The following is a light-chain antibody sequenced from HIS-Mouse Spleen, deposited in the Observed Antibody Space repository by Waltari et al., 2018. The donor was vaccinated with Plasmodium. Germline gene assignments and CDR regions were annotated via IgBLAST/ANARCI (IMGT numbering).Light chain of an antibody. CDR2: QDS. Sequence: SYELTQPPSVSVSPGQTASITCSGDKLGDKYACWYQQKPGQSPVLVIYQDSERPSGIPERFSGSKSGNTATLTLSGTQAMDEADYYCQAWDSSTVVFGGGTKLTVL. CDR1: KLGDKY. V-gene: IGLV3-1*01. J-gene: IGLJ2*01. CDR3: QAWDSSTVV.